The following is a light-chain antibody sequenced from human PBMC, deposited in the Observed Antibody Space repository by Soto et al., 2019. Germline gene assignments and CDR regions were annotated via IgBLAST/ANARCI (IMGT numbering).Light chain of an antibody. J-gene: IGKJ5*01. CDR2: KAS. CDR3: QQLFDSPIT. Sequence: DIQMTQSPSTLSASLFDRVTITCRASQSVSSWLAWYQQKAGKAPKLLIYKASNLESGVPSRFSASGSGTEFTLTISSLQPEDFATYYCQQLFDSPITFGQGTRLEIK. V-gene: IGKV1-5*03. CDR1: QSVSSW.